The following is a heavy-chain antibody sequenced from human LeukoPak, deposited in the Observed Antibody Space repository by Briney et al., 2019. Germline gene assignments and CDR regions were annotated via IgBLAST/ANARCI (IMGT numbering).Heavy chain of an antibody. CDR2: ISASGP. CDR1: GFIFSRLA. Sequence: PGGSLRLSCAASGFIFSRLAMTWVRRAPGKGLEWVSTISASGPYYADAVRGRFTISRDNSRNTLGLQMDSLRAEDTAVYYCAKDHESDGYPCLDHWGLGTLVTVSS. V-gene: IGHV3-23*01. CDR3: AKDHESDGYPCLDH. D-gene: IGHD3-22*01. J-gene: IGHJ4*02.